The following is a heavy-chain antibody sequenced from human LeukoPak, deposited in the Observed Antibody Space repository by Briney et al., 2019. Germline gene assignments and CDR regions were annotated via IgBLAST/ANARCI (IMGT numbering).Heavy chain of an antibody. D-gene: IGHD1-26*01. CDR1: GGSFSGYY. CDR2: INHSGST. CDR3: ARLWESYYYYMDV. Sequence: PSETLSLTCAVYGGSFSGYYWSRIRQPPGKGLEWIGEINHSGSTNYNPSLKSRVTISVDTSKNQFSLKLSSVTAADTAVYYCARLWESYYYYMDVWGKGTTVTVSS. V-gene: IGHV4-34*01. J-gene: IGHJ6*03.